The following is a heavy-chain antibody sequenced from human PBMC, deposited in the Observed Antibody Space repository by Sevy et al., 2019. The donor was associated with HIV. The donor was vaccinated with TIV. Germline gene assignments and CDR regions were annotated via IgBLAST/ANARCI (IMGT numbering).Heavy chain of an antibody. J-gene: IGHJ5*02. CDR2: IKQDGSEK. CDR1: GFTFSSYW. Sequence: GGSLRLSCAASGFTFSSYWMSWVRQAPGKGLEWVANIKQDGSEKYYVDSVKGRFTISRDNSKNTLYLQMNSLRAEDTAVYYCARDLDGDDWFDPWGQGTLVTVSS. CDR3: ARDLDGDDWFDP. V-gene: IGHV3-7*01. D-gene: IGHD3-10*01.